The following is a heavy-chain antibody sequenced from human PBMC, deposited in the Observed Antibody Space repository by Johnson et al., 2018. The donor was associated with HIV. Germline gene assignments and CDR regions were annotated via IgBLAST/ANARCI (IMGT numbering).Heavy chain of an antibody. CDR3: AKLWGRDPDNFWSGPTFDI. D-gene: IGHD3-3*01. Sequence: EVQLVESGGGLVQPGGSLRLSCAASGFTFSSYAMSWVRQAPGKGLEWVSAISGSGGSTYYADSVKGRFTISRDNSKNTLSLQMNGLRAEDTAVYYCAKLWGRDPDNFWSGPTFDIWGQGTMVTVSS. J-gene: IGHJ3*02. CDR2: ISGSGGST. CDR1: GFTFSSYA. V-gene: IGHV3-23*04.